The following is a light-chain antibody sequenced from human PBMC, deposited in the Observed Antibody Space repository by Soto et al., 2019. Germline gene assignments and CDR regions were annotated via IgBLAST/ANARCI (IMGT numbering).Light chain of an antibody. V-gene: IGKV1-27*01. J-gene: IGKJ1*01. CDR1: QDIVNF. Sequence: IRMTQSPSSLSAATGDRVTITCRASQDIVNFLAWYQQKPGKVPKLLIYAASTLQSGVPSRFSGSGSGTEFTLTISSLQPDDFATYYCQHYNSYSEAFGQGTKVDIK. CDR2: AAS. CDR3: QHYNSYSEA.